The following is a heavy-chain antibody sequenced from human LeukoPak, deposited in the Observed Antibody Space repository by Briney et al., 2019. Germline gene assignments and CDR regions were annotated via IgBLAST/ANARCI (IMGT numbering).Heavy chain of an antibody. Sequence: SETLSLTCTVSGGSISSYYWSWIRQPPGKGLEWIGYIYYGGSTNYNPSLKSRVTISVDPSKNQFSLKLGSVTAADAAVYYCARHRYSSGWYDYWGQGTLVTVSS. D-gene: IGHD6-13*01. CDR3: ARHRYSSGWYDY. J-gene: IGHJ4*02. V-gene: IGHV4-59*08. CDR2: IYYGGST. CDR1: GGSISSYY.